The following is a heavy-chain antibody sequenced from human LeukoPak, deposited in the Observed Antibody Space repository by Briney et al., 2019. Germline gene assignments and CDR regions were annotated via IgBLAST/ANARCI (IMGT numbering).Heavy chain of an antibody. J-gene: IGHJ4*02. CDR1: GFTFSYYA. D-gene: IGHD6-19*01. Sequence: GGSLRLSCAASGFTFSYYAMSWVRQAPGKGLEWVSGISGSGGSTYYADSVKGRFTISRDNSKNTLYLQMNSLRAEDTAVYYCANRVGGWYYCDYWGQGTLVTVSS. CDR2: ISGSGGST. V-gene: IGHV3-23*01. CDR3: ANRVGGWYYCDY.